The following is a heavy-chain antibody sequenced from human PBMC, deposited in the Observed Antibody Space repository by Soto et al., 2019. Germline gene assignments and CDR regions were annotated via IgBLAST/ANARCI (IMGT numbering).Heavy chain of an antibody. CDR3: ARDFPRDSSGYIDY. CDR1: GFTFSSYG. CDR2: IWYDGSNK. Sequence: GGSLRLSCAASGFTFSSYGMHWVRQAPGKGLEWVAVIWYDGSNKYYADSVKGRFTISRDNSKNTLYLQMNSLGAGETAVYYCARDFPRDSSGYIDYWGQGTLVTVSS. D-gene: IGHD6-19*01. V-gene: IGHV3-33*01. J-gene: IGHJ4*02.